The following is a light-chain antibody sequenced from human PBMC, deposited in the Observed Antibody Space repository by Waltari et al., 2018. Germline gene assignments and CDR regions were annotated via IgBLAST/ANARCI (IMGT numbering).Light chain of an antibody. CDR3: QQYNSYPMYT. J-gene: IGKJ2*01. CDR1: QSISSW. Sequence: DIQMTQSPSTLSASVGARVTITCRASQSISSWLAWYQQKPGNAPKLLIYDASSLESGVPSRFSGSGSGTEFTLTISSLQPDDFATYYCQQYNSYPMYTFGQGTKLEIK. CDR2: DAS. V-gene: IGKV1-5*01.